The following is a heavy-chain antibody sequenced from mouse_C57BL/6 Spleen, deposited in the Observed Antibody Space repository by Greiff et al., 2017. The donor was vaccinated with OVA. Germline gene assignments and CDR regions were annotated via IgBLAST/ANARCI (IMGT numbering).Heavy chain of an antibody. J-gene: IGHJ2*01. D-gene: IGHD4-1*01. CDR2: IHPTSGST. Sequence: VQLQQPGAELVKPGASVKLSCKASGYTFTSYWMHWVKQRPGQGLEWIGMIHPTSGSTNYNEKFKNKATLTVDKSSSTAYMQLSSLTSEDSAVYYCAREDWADYWGQGTTLTVSS. CDR1: GYTFTSYW. CDR3: AREDWADY. V-gene: IGHV1-64*01.